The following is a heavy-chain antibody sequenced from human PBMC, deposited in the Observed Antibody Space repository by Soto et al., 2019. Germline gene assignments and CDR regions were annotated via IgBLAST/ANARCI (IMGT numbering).Heavy chain of an antibody. J-gene: IGHJ4*02. CDR1: GGSISSGYYY. Sequence: PSETLSLTCSVSGGSISSGYYYWSWIRQPPGKGLEWIGNIYYSGSTYYNPSLKSRVTISVDTSKNQFSLKLSSVTAADTAVYYCARGGYYGSGSIDYWGQGTLVTVSS. CDR3: ARGGYYGSGSIDY. V-gene: IGHV4-30-4*01. D-gene: IGHD3-10*01. CDR2: IYYSGST.